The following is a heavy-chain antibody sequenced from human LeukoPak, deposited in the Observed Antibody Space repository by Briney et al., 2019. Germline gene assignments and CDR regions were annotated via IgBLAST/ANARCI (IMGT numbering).Heavy chain of an antibody. CDR2: ISGSGGST. CDR1: GFTFSSYA. Sequence: PGGSLRLSCAASGFTFSSYAMSWVRQAPGKGLEWVSAISGSGGSTYYADSVKGRFTISRDNSKNTLYLQMNSLRAEDTAVYYCAKDRYYDSSGPCGWYFDYWGQGTLVTVSS. D-gene: IGHD3-22*01. CDR3: AKDRYYDSSGPCGWYFDY. V-gene: IGHV3-23*01. J-gene: IGHJ4*02.